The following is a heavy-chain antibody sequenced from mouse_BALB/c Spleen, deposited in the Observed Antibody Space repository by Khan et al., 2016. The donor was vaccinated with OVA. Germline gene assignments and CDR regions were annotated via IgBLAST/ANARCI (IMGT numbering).Heavy chain of an antibody. J-gene: IGHJ3*01. CDR1: GYTFTTYW. Sequence: QIQLVQSGAELAKPGASMKMSCKASGYTFTTYWMHRVKQRPGQGLEWIGYIDPTTGYTEYNQKFKDRATLTKDKSSSTAYMQLSSLTSENSAVYCCSRRGLYCIFAYWGQGTLVTVAA. D-gene: IGHD2-12*01. CDR2: IDPTTGYT. V-gene: IGHV1-7*01. CDR3: SRRGLYCIFAY.